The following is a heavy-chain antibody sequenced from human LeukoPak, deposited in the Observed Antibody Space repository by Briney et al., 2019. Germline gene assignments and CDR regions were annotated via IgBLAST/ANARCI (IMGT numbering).Heavy chain of an antibody. J-gene: IGHJ5*02. V-gene: IGHV1-8*01. Sequence: GASVKVSCKASGYTFTSYDINWVRQATGQGLEWMGWMNPNSGNTGYAQKFQGRVTMTRNTSISTAYMELSSLRSEDTAVYYCASLRAEIAARRHVQKWFDPWGQGTLVTVAS. CDR1: GYTFTSYD. CDR3: ASLRAEIAARRHVQKWFDP. CDR2: MNPNSGNT. D-gene: IGHD6-6*01.